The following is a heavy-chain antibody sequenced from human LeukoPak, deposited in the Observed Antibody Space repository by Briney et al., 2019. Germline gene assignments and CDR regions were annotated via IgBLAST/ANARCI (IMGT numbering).Heavy chain of an antibody. D-gene: IGHD6-13*01. CDR1: GFTFSSYG. CDR2: ISYDGSNK. V-gene: IGHV3-30*18. J-gene: IGHJ6*03. CDR3: AKEGMAFVAAAGPGYYYYYMDV. Sequence: GGSLRLSCAASGFTFSSYGMHWVRQAPGKGLEWVAVISYDGSNKYYADSVKGRFTISRDNSKNTLYLQMNSLRAEDTAVYYCAKEGMAFVAAAGPGYYYYYMDVWGKGTTVTVSS.